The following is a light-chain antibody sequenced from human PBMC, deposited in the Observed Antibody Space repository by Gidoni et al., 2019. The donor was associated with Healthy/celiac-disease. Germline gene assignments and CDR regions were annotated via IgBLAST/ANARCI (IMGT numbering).Light chain of an antibody. Sequence: QSVLTQPPSVSGAPGQRVPISCTGPSSNIGAGYDVHWYQQLPGTAPKLLIYGNSNRPSGVPDRFSGSKSGTSASLAITGLQAEDEADYYCQSYDSSLSGSYVFGTGTKVTVL. V-gene: IGLV1-40*01. CDR1: SSNIGAGYD. J-gene: IGLJ1*01. CDR2: GNS. CDR3: QSYDSSLSGSYV.